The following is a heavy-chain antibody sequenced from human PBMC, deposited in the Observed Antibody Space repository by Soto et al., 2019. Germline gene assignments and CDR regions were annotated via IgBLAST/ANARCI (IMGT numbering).Heavy chain of an antibody. Sequence: QVQLVESGGGVVQPGRSLRLSCAASGFTFSSYGMHWVRQAPGKGLEWVAVISYDGSNKNYADSVKGRFTISRDNSKNTLYLQMNSLRAEDTAVYYCAKDLGYSGYVGWFDPWGQGTLVTVSS. J-gene: IGHJ5*02. V-gene: IGHV3-30*18. CDR3: AKDLGYSGYVGWFDP. CDR2: ISYDGSNK. D-gene: IGHD5-12*01. CDR1: GFTFSSYG.